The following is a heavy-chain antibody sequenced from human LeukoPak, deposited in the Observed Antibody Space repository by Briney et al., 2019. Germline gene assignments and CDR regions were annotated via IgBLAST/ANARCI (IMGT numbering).Heavy chain of an antibody. J-gene: IGHJ3*02. D-gene: IGHD2-8*02. CDR2: IIWNSGSI. V-gene: IGHV3-9*03. Sequence: GRSLRLSCAASGFTFADYAMHWVRQAPGKGLGWVSGIIWNSGSIGYADSVKGRFTISRDNAKNSLYLQMNSLRAEDMALYYCAKDEFVASDFTGAFDIWGQGTMVTVSS. CDR3: AKDEFVASDFTGAFDI. CDR1: GFTFADYA.